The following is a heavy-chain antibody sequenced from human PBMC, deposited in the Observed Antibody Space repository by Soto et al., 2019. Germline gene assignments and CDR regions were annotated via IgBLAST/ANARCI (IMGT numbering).Heavy chain of an antibody. D-gene: IGHD2-2*01. CDR3: ASQLLTIGSFDD. CDR1: GFIFNNYA. V-gene: IGHV3-30-3*01. CDR2: ISYDGSNK. Sequence: QVQLVESGGGVVQPGGSLRLSCAASGFIFNNYAMHWVRQAPGKGLEWVAVISYDGSNKYYADSVKGRFTISRDNSKNTLYLQMNSLRAEDTAVYYCASQLLTIGSFDDWGQGTLVTVSS. J-gene: IGHJ4*02.